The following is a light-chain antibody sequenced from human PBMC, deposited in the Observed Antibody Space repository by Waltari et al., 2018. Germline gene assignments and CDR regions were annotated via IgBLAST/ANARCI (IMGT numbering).Light chain of an antibody. CDR2: DVS. CDR3: CSYAGSDSWV. CDR1: RSDVGSYAL. Sequence: QSALTQPASVSGSRGQSITISCTGARSDVGSYALVPWYQQRPGKVPKLLIYDVSKRPSGISYRFSGSRSGNTASLRISGLQDDDEADYYCCSYAGSDSWVFGGGTKLTVL. J-gene: IGLJ3*02. V-gene: IGLV2-23*02.